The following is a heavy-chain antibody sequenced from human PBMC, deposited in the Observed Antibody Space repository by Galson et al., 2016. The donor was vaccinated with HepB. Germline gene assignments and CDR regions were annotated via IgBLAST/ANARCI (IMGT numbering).Heavy chain of an antibody. D-gene: IGHD1-1*01. Sequence: PALVKPTQTLTLTCTFSGFSLSTRGTCVSWIRQPPGKALEWLALIDWDDNKYNSTSLKTRLTISKGTSENQVVLRMTDMDPVDKTTYFCARSTSVASLDYWGQGRLVSVSS. V-gene: IGHV2-70*13. CDR2: IDWDDNK. J-gene: IGHJ4*02. CDR3: ARSTSVASLDY. CDR1: GFSLSTRGTC.